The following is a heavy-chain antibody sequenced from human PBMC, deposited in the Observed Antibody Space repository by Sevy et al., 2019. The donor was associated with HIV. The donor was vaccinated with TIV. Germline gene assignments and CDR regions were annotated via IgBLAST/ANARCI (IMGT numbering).Heavy chain of an antibody. CDR1: GFTFSDSW. CDR3: ARGRRNWRPGGLDV. D-gene: IGHD6-25*01. CDR2: IKEDGNER. Sequence: GGSLRLSCAASGFTFSDSWMTWVRQAPGKGLEWVANIKEDGNERYYVDSVKGRFTLSRDNAKMSVYLELTSLRVEDSAIYYCARGRRNWRPGGLDVWGQGTTVTVSS. J-gene: IGHJ6*02. V-gene: IGHV3-7*01.